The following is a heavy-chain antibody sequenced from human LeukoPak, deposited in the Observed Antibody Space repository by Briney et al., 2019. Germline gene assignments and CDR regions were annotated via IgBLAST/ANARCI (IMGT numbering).Heavy chain of an antibody. V-gene: IGHV4-34*01. D-gene: IGHD3-9*01. J-gene: IGHJ3*02. CDR1: GGSFSGYY. Sequence: SETLSLTCAVYGGSFSGYYWSWIRQPPGKGLEWIGEINHSGSTNYNPSLKSRVTISVDTSKNQLSLKLSSVTAADTAVYYCARVRDTDAFDIWGRGTMVTVSS. CDR2: INHSGST. CDR3: ARVRDTDAFDI.